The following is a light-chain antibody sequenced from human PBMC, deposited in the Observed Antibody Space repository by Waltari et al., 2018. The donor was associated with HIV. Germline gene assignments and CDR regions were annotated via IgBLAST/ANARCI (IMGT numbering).Light chain of an antibody. CDR1: QTLVSSDGNTY. V-gene: IGKV2-30*01. CDR3: LQTTHWPPFS. J-gene: IGKJ3*01. Sequence: DVVLTQSPVYLPVTLGKPASISCKSSQTLVSSDGNTYLNWFQQRPGQSPRRLIYKVSYRDFGVSDRFSGSGSGTDFKLKISRVEAEDVGDYFCLQTTHWPPFSFGPGTKVDF. CDR2: KVS.